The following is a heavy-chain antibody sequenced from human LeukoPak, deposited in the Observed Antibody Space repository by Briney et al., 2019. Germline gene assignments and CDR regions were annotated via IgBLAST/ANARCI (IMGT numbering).Heavy chain of an antibody. J-gene: IGHJ6*02. V-gene: IGHV3-23*01. Sequence: QPGGSLRLACVVSGLTFSNRAMTWVRQAPGKGLEWVSSISISGNKILYADSVKGRFTISRDNSKNTLFLQMNSLRAEDTAVYYCARELPMTTVTTWGYYYYGMDVWGQGTTVTVSS. CDR3: ARELPMTTVTTWGYYYYGMDV. CDR1: GLTFSNRA. D-gene: IGHD4-17*01. CDR2: ISISGNKI.